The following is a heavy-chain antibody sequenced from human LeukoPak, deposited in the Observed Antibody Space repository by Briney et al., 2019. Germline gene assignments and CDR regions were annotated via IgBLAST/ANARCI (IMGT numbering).Heavy chain of an antibody. CDR3: ARVAGGSHHFDY. Sequence: GGSPRLSCAASGFAFSTYSMNWVRQAPGKGLEWVSSITSTSSYIYYADSVKGRFTISRDKAKNSLYLQMNTLRAEDTAVYYCARVAGGSHHFDYWGQGTLVTVSS. CDR2: ITSTSSYI. CDR1: GFAFSTYS. V-gene: IGHV3-21*01. D-gene: IGHD1-26*01. J-gene: IGHJ4*02.